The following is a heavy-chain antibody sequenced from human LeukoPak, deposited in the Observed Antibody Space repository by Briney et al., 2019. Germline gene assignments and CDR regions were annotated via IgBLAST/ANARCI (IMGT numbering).Heavy chain of an antibody. CDR2: IYYSGST. CDR1: GASFSSYY. CDR3: ARAKDCGGDCYPFDY. J-gene: IGHJ4*02. Sequence: SETLSLTCTVSGASFSSYYWSWIRQPPGKGLEWIGYIYYSGSTNYNPSLKSRVTISVDTSKNQFSLKLSSVTVADTAVYYCARAKDCGGDCYPFDYWGQGTLVTASS. V-gene: IGHV4-59*01. D-gene: IGHD2-21*02.